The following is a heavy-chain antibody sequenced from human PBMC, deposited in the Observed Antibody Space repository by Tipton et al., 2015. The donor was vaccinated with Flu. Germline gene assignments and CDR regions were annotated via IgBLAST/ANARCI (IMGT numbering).Heavy chain of an antibody. V-gene: IGHV4-39*07. CDR1: GGSIISSDYY. CDR2: IYLSGST. Sequence: TLSLTCTASGGSIISSDYYWGWIRQPPGKGLEWIGSIYLSGSTDYNPTLKSPVTILLDTSKNQFSLKLSSVTAADTAVYYCARGASSGWFDPWGQGTLVTVSS. CDR3: ARGASSGWFDP. J-gene: IGHJ5*02. D-gene: IGHD2-8*02.